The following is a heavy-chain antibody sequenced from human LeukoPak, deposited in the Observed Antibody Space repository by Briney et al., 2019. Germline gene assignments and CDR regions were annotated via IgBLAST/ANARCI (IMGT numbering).Heavy chain of an antibody. D-gene: IGHD7-27*01. Sequence: ASVKVSCKASGYTFTSYGISGVRQAPGQGLQGMGWISAYNGNTNYAQKLQGRVTMTTETSTSTAYMERRSLRSDETAVYYCARDLPTGGGLTAAVDYWGQGTLVTVSS. CDR3: ARDLPTGGGLTAAVDY. V-gene: IGHV1-18*01. CDR2: ISAYNGNT. J-gene: IGHJ4*02. CDR1: GYTFTSYG.